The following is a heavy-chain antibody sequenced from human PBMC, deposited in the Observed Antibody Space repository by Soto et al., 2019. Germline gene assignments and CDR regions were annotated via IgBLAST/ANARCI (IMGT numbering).Heavy chain of an antibody. J-gene: IGHJ4*02. V-gene: IGHV1-18*01. Sequence: ASVKVSCKASGYTFTSYGISWVRQAPGQGLEWMGWISGNNGNTNYAQKLQGRVTMTTDTSTSTAYMELRSLRSDDTAVYYCARVHSGSYYFDYWGQGTLVTVSS. CDR2: ISGNNGNT. CDR3: ARVHSGSYYFDY. CDR1: GYTFTSYG. D-gene: IGHD1-26*01.